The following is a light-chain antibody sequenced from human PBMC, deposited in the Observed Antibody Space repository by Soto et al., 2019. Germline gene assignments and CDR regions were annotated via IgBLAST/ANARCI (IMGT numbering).Light chain of an antibody. CDR3: QQYESSPLT. CDR2: RAS. Sequence: EIVLTQSPDTLSLSPGERATLSCRASQSVSSALLAWYQQKHGQAPRLLIYRASTRATGIPDRFTGSGSGTDFTLTIRRLEPEEFAVYYCQQYESSPLTFGGGTKVEIK. V-gene: IGKV3-20*01. J-gene: IGKJ4*01. CDR1: QSVSSAL.